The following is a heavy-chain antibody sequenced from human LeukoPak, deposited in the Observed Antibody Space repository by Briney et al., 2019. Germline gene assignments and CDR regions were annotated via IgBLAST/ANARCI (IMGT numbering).Heavy chain of an antibody. CDR3: ARDLITVVAATLQNWFDP. J-gene: IGHJ5*02. CDR2: IYTSGST. Sequence: SETLSLTCTVSGGSISSYYWSWIRQPAGKGLEWIGRIYTSGSTNYNPSLKSRVTMSVDTSKNQFSLKLRSVTAADTAVYYCARDLITVVAATLQNWFDPWGQGTLVTVSS. D-gene: IGHD2-15*01. V-gene: IGHV4-4*07. CDR1: GGSISSYY.